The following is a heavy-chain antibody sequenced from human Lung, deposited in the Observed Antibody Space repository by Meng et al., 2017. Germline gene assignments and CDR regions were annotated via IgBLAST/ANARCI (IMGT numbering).Heavy chain of an antibody. Sequence: VRLVRSGAGVKKPGASVKVSCKASGYTFPDDWLHWVRRAPGQGLGWMGRINPKSGDTHYAQRFQGRVTMTGDTSISTAYMELSGLRSDDTAMYYCARDEDISAAGKLFGDYWGQGTLVTVSS. CDR1: GYTFPDDW. CDR3: ARDEDISAAGKLFGDY. V-gene: IGHV1-2*06. D-gene: IGHD6-13*01. CDR2: INPKSGDT. J-gene: IGHJ4*02.